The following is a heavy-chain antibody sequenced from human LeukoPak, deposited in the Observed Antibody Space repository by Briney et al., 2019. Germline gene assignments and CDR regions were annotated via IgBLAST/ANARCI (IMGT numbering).Heavy chain of an antibody. CDR1: GGTFNSYA. CDR3: ARDPPRQEMDIVVVPAAQNGQNFNY. Sequence: SVTVSCKASGGTFNSYAISWMRQAPGQGLEWVGRIIPILGIANYPQKFQGRVTITADKSTSTAYMELSSLRSEDTAVYYCARDPPRQEMDIVVVPAAQNGQNFNYWGQGTLVTVSS. CDR2: IIPILGIA. J-gene: IGHJ4*02. D-gene: IGHD2-2*03. V-gene: IGHV1-69*04.